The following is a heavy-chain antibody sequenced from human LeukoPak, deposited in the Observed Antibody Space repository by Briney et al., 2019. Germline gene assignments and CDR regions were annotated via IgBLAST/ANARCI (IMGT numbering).Heavy chain of an antibody. J-gene: IGHJ4*02. CDR1: GFTFSSYA. CDR3: ARVPIGTGHPAPPDY. CDR2: ISASSSI. V-gene: IGHV3-21*01. D-gene: IGHD3/OR15-3a*01. Sequence: GGSLRLSCAASGFTFSSYAMNWVRQAPGKGLEWVSGISASSSIYYADSVKGRFTISRDNAKNSLYLQMNSLRAEDTAVYYCARVPIGTGHPAPPDYWGQGTLVTVSS.